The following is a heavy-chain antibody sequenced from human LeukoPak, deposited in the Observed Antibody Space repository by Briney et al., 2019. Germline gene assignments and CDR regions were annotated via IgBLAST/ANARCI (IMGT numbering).Heavy chain of an antibody. CDR1: GGSISSSGYY. CDR3: ARLVVPAATGAFDI. Sequence: SETLSLTCTVSGGSISSSGYYWGWIRQPPGKGLEWIGSIYYSGSTYYNPSLKSRVTISVDTSKNQFSLKLSSVTAADTAVYYCARLVVPAATGAFDIWGQGTMVTVSS. D-gene: IGHD2-2*01. CDR2: IYYSGST. J-gene: IGHJ3*02. V-gene: IGHV4-39*01.